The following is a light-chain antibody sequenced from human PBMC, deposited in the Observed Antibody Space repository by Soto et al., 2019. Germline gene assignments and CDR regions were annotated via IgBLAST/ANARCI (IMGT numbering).Light chain of an antibody. CDR3: QQYNRYSSFT. CDR1: QSISGW. J-gene: IGKJ2*01. CDR2: DAS. Sequence: DIQMTQSPSTLSASIGDRATITCRASQSISGWLAWYQQKPGKAPKLLIYDASNLESGVPSRFSGSGSGTEFTLTISSLQPDDFATYYCQQYNRYSSFTFGQGTNLEIK. V-gene: IGKV1-5*01.